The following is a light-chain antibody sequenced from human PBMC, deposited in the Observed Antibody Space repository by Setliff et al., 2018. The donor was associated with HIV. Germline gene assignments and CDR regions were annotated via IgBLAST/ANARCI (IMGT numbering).Light chain of an antibody. Sequence: QSVLTQPASVSGSPGQSITISCTGTSSDIGAYNYVSWYQQHPGKAPKLMIYDVSSRPSGVSNRFSGSKSGNTASLTISGLQAEDEADYYCSSYTSSGTLVFGTGTQVTVL. CDR2: DVS. V-gene: IGLV2-14*01. J-gene: IGLJ1*01. CDR3: SSYTSSGTLV. CDR1: SSDIGAYNY.